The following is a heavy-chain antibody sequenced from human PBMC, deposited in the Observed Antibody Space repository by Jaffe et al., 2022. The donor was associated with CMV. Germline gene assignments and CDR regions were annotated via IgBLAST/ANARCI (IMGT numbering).Heavy chain of an antibody. CDR1: GFTFSNYD. Sequence: EVQLLESGGGLVQPGGSLRLSCAASGFTFSNYDMTWVSQAPGKGLEWVSVITASGTETFYADSVRGRFTISRDNSNNMLYLQMNSLRAEDTAFYYCAIKRGYGYALDHWGQGTLVTVSS. CDR2: ITASGTET. D-gene: IGHD5-18*01. J-gene: IGHJ4*02. CDR3: AIKRGYGYALDH. V-gene: IGHV3-23*01.